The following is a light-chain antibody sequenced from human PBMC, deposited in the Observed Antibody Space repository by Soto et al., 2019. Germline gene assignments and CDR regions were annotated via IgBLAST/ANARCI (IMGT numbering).Light chain of an antibody. CDR1: QSLVHNDGSTY. Sequence: DVVMTQSPLSLPVTLGQPASISCTSSQSLVHNDGSTYLNWFQQRPGQSPRRLIYKVSNRDSGVPDRFSGSGSGTEFTLKISRVEAEDVGLYYCVQGTHWPYTFGQGTKLEIK. V-gene: IGKV2-30*02. CDR3: VQGTHWPYT. J-gene: IGKJ2*01. CDR2: KVS.